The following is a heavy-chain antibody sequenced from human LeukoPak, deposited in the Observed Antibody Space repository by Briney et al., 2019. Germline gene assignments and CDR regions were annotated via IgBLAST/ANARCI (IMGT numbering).Heavy chain of an antibody. CDR2: IYYSGST. Sequence: SETLSLTCTVSGGSISSYYWSWIRQPPGKGLEWIGYIYYSGSTNYNPSPKSRVTISVDTSKNQFSLKLSSVTAADTAVYYCARDKAGVIRYFDLWGRGTLVTVSS. CDR1: GGSISSYY. CDR3: ARDKAGVIRYFDL. V-gene: IGHV4-59*01. J-gene: IGHJ2*01. D-gene: IGHD3-10*01.